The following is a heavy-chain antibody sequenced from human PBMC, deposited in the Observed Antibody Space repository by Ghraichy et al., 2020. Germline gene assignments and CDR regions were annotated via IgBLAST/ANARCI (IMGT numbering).Heavy chain of an antibody. CDR1: GGYISTYY. D-gene: IGHD3-10*01. CDR2: IFENGNT. V-gene: IGHV4-59*01. CDR3: ARTGSRSYYNPSYHFDYGMDV. Sequence: SETLSLTCSLSGGYISTYYWSWVRQPPGKGLEWIGCIFENGNTRYNPSLEGRVTISRDTAKSQFSLRVQSVTAADAAVYYCARTGSRSYYNPSYHFDYGMDVWGRGTTVRVSS. J-gene: IGHJ6*02.